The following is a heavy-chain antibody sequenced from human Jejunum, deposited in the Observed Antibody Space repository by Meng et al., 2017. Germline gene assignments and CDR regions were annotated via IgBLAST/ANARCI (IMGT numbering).Heavy chain of an antibody. Sequence: QVKLKESGPELVKPSGTLSLTCAVSGDSISSDNWWSWVRQPPGKGPEWIGDIFRTGTSNYSPSLRSRVAIYMDKSKNQFSLSLNSVTAADTAVYYCARKGGTYSTGHFPHFDYWGQGTLVTVSS. CDR2: IFRTGTS. J-gene: IGHJ4*02. D-gene: IGHD6-19*01. CDR3: ARKGGTYSTGHFPHFDY. CDR1: GDSISSDNW. V-gene: IGHV4-4*02.